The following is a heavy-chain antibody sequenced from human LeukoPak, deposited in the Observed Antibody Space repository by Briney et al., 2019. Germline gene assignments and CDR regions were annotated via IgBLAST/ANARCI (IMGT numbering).Heavy chain of an antibody. D-gene: IGHD6-13*01. Sequence: GGSLRLSCAASGFTFSSYAMSWVRQAPGKGLEWVSTISSSGGSTYYTNSVKGRFTISRDNSENTLYLQMNSLKAEDTAVYSCARDPNYGSTWYVNWFDPWGQGTLVTVSS. CDR2: ISSSGGST. J-gene: IGHJ5*02. CDR3: ARDPNYGSTWYVNWFDP. V-gene: IGHV3-23*01. CDR1: GFTFSSYA.